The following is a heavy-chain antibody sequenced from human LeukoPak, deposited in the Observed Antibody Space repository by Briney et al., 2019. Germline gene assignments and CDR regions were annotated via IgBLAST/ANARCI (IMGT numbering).Heavy chain of an antibody. D-gene: IGHD5-18*01. Sequence: GRSLRLSCVGFGFTFCGNGIHWVRQAPGKGLEWVSSISSSSSYIYYADSVKGRFTISRDNAKNSLYLQMNSLRAEDTAVYYCARSSWGDTVYNWFDPWGQGTLVTVSS. CDR1: GFTFCGNG. CDR2: ISSSSSYI. J-gene: IGHJ5*02. CDR3: ARSSWGDTVYNWFDP. V-gene: IGHV3-21*01.